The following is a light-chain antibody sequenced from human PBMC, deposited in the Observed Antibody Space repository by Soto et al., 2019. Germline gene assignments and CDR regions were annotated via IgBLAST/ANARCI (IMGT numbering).Light chain of an antibody. J-gene: IGKJ5*01. Sequence: EIVLTQSPATLSLSPGERATLSCRASQSVSSYLAWYQQKPGQAPRLLIYDASNRATGIPARFSGSGSGTDFSLTISRLEPEDFAVYYCQQRSNCLFGQGTRLEIK. V-gene: IGKV3-11*01. CDR1: QSVSSY. CDR3: QQRSNCL. CDR2: DAS.